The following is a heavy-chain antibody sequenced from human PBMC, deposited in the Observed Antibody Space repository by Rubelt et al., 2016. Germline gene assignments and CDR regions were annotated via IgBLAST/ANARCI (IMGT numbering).Heavy chain of an antibody. D-gene: IGHD6-6*01. CDR1: GGSISSYY. J-gene: IGHJ4*02. CDR2: IYYSGST. V-gene: IGHV4-59*08. Sequence: QVQLQESGPGLVKPSETLSLTCTVSGGSISSYYWSWIRQPPGKGLEWIGYIYYSGSTNYNPSLKSGVTSPVDTSKNQFSLKLSSVTAADTAVYYCARQGKLGTASYWGQGTLVTVSS. CDR3: ARQGKLGTASY.